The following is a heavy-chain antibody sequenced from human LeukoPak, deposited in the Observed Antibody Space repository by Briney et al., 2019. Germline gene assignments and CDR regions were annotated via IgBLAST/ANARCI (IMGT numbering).Heavy chain of an antibody. CDR3: ASKFRSSDYYYYMDV. CDR1: GFIFSSYS. D-gene: IGHD2-2*01. Sequence: PGGSLRLSCAASGFIFSSYSMNWVRQAPGKGLEWVSYISSSSSTIYYADSVKGRFTISRDNAKNSLYLQMNSLRAEDTAVYYCASKFRSSDYYYYMDVWGKGTTVTVSS. CDR2: ISSSSSTI. V-gene: IGHV3-48*01. J-gene: IGHJ6*03.